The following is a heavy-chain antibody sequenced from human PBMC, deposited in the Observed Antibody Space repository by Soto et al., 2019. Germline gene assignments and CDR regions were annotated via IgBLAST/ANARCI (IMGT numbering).Heavy chain of an antibody. CDR3: ARGVSAGVDY. Sequence: QVQLVQSGAEVREPGASVKVSCKASGYSFTSLDINWVRQTAGQVLEWMGWMQPSTGRTGYAQKVQGRVTMTRDTSINTDYMELTTLTSDDTAFYYCARGVSAGVDYWGQGTLVTVSS. J-gene: IGHJ4*02. CDR1: GYSFTSLD. D-gene: IGHD1-26*01. CDR2: MQPSTGRT. V-gene: IGHV1-8*01.